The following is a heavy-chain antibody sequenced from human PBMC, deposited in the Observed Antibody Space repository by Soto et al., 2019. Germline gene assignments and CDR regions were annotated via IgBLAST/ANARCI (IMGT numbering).Heavy chain of an antibody. D-gene: IGHD1-1*01. V-gene: IGHV4-31*03. Sequence: SETLSLTCTVSGGSVNSGGYHWSWIRQHPGKGLEWIGDIYYSGSTYYNPSLKSRVTISIDTSTNHFSLHLSALTAADTAVYYCARAPIPNWNYYGMDVWGQGTTVTVSS. CDR3: ARAPIPNWNYYGMDV. J-gene: IGHJ6*02. CDR1: GGSVNSGGYH. CDR2: IYYSGST.